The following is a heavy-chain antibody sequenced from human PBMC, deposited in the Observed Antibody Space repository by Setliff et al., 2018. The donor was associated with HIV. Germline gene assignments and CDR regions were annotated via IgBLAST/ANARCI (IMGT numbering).Heavy chain of an antibody. V-gene: IGHV1-2*06. J-gene: IGHJ6*02. CDR1: GGTFSNYG. CDR2: INPNSGDT. Sequence: ASVKVSCKASGGTFSNYGFAWVRQAPGQGLEWVGRINPNSGDTNYAQKFQGRVTMTRDTSISTAYMELSRLRSDDTAVYYCARRAWFGDYPYYYYAMDVWGQGTTVTVSS. CDR3: ARRAWFGDYPYYYYAMDV. D-gene: IGHD3-10*01.